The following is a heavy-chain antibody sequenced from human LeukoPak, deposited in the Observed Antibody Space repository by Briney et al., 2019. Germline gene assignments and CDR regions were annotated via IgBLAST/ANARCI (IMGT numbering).Heavy chain of an antibody. Sequence: PSETLSLTCPVSGASISSAFYYWSWIRQPPGKGLEWIGYIYHSGSTYYNPSLKSRVTISVDRSKKEFSLKLSSVTAADTAVYYCARGALSSGLAFDPWGQGTLVTVSS. CDR2: IYHSGST. CDR3: ARGALSSGLAFDP. J-gene: IGHJ5*02. D-gene: IGHD3-22*01. V-gene: IGHV4-30-2*01. CDR1: GASISSAFYY.